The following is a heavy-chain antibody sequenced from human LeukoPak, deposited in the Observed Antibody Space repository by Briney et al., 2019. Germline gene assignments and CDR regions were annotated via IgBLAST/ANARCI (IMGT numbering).Heavy chain of an antibody. CDR3: ARISAAAGTRCYYYYYMDV. D-gene: IGHD6-13*01. V-gene: IGHV4-59*12. J-gene: IGHJ6*03. CDR2: IYYSGTT. Sequence: SETLCLSCTISGASIDSYYWSWIRQPPGKGLEWVGYIYYSGTTNYNASVKSRVSISVDTSKNKFSLKLSCVNAADTAVYYCARISAAAGTRCYYYYYMDVWGKGTTVTVSS. CDR1: GASIDSYY.